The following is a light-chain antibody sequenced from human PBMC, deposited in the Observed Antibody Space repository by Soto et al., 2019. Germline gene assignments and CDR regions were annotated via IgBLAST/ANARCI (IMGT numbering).Light chain of an antibody. CDR3: QQYFSYPYT. CDR2: AAA. CDR1: QCISSY. Sequence: AIRMTQSPSSFSASTGDRVTITCRASQCISSYLAWYQQKPGKAPNLLIYAAATLQRGAPSRFNGSGSGTHFTLTISRLQSEDFATYYCQQYFSYPYTFGQGTKLEI. V-gene: IGKV1-8*01. J-gene: IGKJ2*01.